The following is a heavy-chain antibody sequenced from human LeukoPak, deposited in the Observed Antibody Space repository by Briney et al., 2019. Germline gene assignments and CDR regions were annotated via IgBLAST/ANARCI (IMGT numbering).Heavy chain of an antibody. D-gene: IGHD3-9*01. Sequence: GGSLRLSCAASGLTFNSYAMSWVRQAPGKGLEYVSGISGRGGTTYYAESVKGRFTISRDNSKNTLHLQVNSLRAEDTAVYHCARHPYHPSTGYRYYYYYLDVWGKGTTVTVSS. CDR3: ARHPYHPSTGYRYYYYYLDV. CDR2: ISGRGGTT. J-gene: IGHJ6*03. V-gene: IGHV3-23*01. CDR1: GLTFNSYA.